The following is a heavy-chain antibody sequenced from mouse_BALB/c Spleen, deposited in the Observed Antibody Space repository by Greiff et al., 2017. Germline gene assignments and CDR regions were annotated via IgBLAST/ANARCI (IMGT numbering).Heavy chain of an antibody. Sequence: EVQLQESGGGLVQPGGSRKLSCAASGFTFSSFGMHWVRQAPEKGLEWVAYISSGSSTIYYADTVKGRFTISRDNPKNTLFLQMTSLRSEDTAMYYCARSGGNYDYFDYWGQGTTLTVSS. CDR2: ISSGSSTI. J-gene: IGHJ2*01. CDR3: ARSGGNYDYFDY. D-gene: IGHD2-1*01. V-gene: IGHV5-17*02. CDR1: GFTFSSFG.